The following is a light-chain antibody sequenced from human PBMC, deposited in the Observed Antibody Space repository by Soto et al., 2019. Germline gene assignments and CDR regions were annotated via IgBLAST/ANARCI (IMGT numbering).Light chain of an antibody. CDR3: QQYNNWWT. V-gene: IGKV3-15*01. Sequence: EIVMTQSPATLSVSPGERATLSCRASQSVSSSLAWYQQKPGQAPRLLIYGASTRATGIPARFSGSGSGTEFTLTISSLQSEDFAVYYCQQYNNWWTFGQGIKVDIK. CDR1: QSVSSS. CDR2: GAS. J-gene: IGKJ1*01.